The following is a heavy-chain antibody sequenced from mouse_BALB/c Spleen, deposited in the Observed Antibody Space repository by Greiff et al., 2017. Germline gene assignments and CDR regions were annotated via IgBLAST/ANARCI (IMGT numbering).Heavy chain of an antibody. J-gene: IGHJ3*01. Sequence: VQLQQSGPELVKPGASVRISCKASGYTFTSYYLHWVKQRPGQGLEWIGWIYPGNGNTKYNEKFKGKATLTADKSSSTAYMQLSSLTSEDSAVYFFARVYYGLGWFAYWGQGTLVTVSA. CDR3: ARVYYGLGWFAY. CDR1: GYTFTSYY. V-gene: IGHV1S56*01. D-gene: IGHD2-1*01. CDR2: IYPGNGNT.